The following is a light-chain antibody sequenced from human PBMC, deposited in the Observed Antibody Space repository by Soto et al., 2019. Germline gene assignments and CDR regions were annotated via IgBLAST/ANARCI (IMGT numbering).Light chain of an antibody. CDR3: QQYGSYPLT. CDR2: GIS. J-gene: IGKJ4*01. Sequence: EIVLTQSPGTLSLSPGERATLSCRASQSVSSNYLAWYQQKPGQAPRLLIYGISTRATGIPDRFSGSGSGTDFTLTISRLEPEDFAVYYCQQYGSYPLTFGGGTKVEIK. CDR1: QSVSSNY. V-gene: IGKV3-20*01.